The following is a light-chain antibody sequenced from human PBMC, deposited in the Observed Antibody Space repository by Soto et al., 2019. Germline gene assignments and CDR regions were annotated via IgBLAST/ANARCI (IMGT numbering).Light chain of an antibody. Sequence: DIQMTQSPSTLSASVGERVTITCRASQSISRGLGWCQQKPGKGPKLLIYGASSLESVPPSMCGGRGSAEVSPLTISRLQPDDFATYCWQHYNSYWTFGQGTKVDIK. CDR2: GAS. CDR3: QHYNSYWT. CDR1: QSISRG. J-gene: IGKJ1*01. V-gene: IGKV1-5*01.